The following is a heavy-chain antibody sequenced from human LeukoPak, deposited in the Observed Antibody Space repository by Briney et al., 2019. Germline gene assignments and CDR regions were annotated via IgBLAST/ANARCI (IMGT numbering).Heavy chain of an antibody. J-gene: IGHJ5*02. CDR3: ARAGTAYGSGRWFDP. CDR2: ISAYNGNT. D-gene: IGHD3-10*01. V-gene: IGHV1-18*01. CDR1: GYTFTSYG. Sequence: ASVKVSCKASGYTFTSYGISRVRQAPGQGLEWMAWISAYNGNTNLAQKFQGRVTMTTDTSTSTAYMELRSLRSDDTAVYYCARAGTAYGSGRWFDPWGQGSLVTVSS.